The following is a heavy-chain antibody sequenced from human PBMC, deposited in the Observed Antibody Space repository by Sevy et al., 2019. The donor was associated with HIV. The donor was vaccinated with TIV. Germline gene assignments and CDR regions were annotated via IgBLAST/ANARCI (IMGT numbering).Heavy chain of an antibody. CDR1: GFTFSRYG. CDR2: IWYDGTNK. D-gene: IGHD4-17*01. Sequence: GGSLRLSCTASGFTFSRYGIHWIRQAPGKGLEWVAVIWYDGTNKYYTDSVRGRFTISRDNSKNTVYLQMNSLRAEDTAVYYCAKDRDDDFGDYEPGLAFDYWGQGTLVTVSS. CDR3: AKDRDDDFGDYEPGLAFDY. V-gene: IGHV3-33*03. J-gene: IGHJ4*02.